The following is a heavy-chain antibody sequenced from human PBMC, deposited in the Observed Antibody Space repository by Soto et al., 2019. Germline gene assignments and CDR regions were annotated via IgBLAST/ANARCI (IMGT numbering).Heavy chain of an antibody. CDR1: GFTVSSHV. Sequence: PGGSLRLSCAASGFTVSSHVMNWVRQAPGKGLEWVSAINGGGGSTFYADSVKARFTISRDNSKNTLYLQMHSLRADDTAVYYCANVPEYNFWSGYRYYFDYWGQGTLVTVSS. J-gene: IGHJ4*02. D-gene: IGHD3-3*01. V-gene: IGHV3-23*01. CDR2: INGGGGST. CDR3: ANVPEYNFWSGYRYYFDY.